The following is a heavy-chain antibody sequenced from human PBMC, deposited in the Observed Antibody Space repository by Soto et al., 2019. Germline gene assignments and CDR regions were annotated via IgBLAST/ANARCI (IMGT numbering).Heavy chain of an antibody. CDR2: ISAYNGNT. D-gene: IGHD6-13*01. V-gene: IGHV1-18*04. Sequence: ASVKVSCKASGYTFTSYGISWVRQAPGQGLEWMGWISAYNGNTNYAQKLQGRVTMTTDTSTSTAYMELRSLRSDDTAVYYCAIPIAAAPYFEYWGQGTMVTVSS. CDR3: AIPIAAAPYFEY. J-gene: IGHJ4*02. CDR1: GYTFTSYG.